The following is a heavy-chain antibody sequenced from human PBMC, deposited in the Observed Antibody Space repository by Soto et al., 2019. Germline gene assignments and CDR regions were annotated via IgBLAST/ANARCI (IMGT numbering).Heavy chain of an antibody. Sequence: GGMPRPLTYIGCWVLQQKEKGLDWIGSIYYSGNTYYNPSLKSLVTISVDTSNHTTSLKLSSVTAADTAVYYCARNRNYFVSGSYARSNY. CDR2: IYYSGNT. D-gene: IGHD3-16*01. CDR1: GGMPRPLTYI. V-gene: IGHV4-39*01. J-gene: IGHJ6*01. CDR3: ARNRNYFVSGSYARSNY.